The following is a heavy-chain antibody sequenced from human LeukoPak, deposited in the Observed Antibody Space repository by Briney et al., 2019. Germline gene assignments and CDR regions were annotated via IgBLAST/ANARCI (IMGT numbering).Heavy chain of an antibody. CDR1: GFTFSSYG. V-gene: IGHV3-30*18. D-gene: IGHD1-1*01. CDR3: AKGSGGRERPPGDY. Sequence: PGRSLRLSCAASGFTFSSYGMHWVRQAPGKGLEWVAVISYDGSNKYYADSVKGRFTISRDNSKNTLYLQMNSLRAEDTAVYYCAKGSGGRERPPGDYWGQGTLVTVSS. CDR2: ISYDGSNK. J-gene: IGHJ4*02.